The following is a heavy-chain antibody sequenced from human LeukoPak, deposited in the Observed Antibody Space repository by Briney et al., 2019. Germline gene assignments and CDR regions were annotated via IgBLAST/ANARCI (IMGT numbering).Heavy chain of an antibody. CDR2: ISAYNGNT. Sequence: ASVKVSCXASGYTFTSYGISWVRQAPGQGLEWMGWISAYNGNTNYAQKLQGRVTVTTDTSTSTAYMELRSLRSDDTAVYYCARLYYDSSGYSNYFDYWGQGTLVTVSS. CDR3: ARLYYDSSGYSNYFDY. V-gene: IGHV1-18*01. CDR1: GYTFTSYG. D-gene: IGHD3-22*01. J-gene: IGHJ4*02.